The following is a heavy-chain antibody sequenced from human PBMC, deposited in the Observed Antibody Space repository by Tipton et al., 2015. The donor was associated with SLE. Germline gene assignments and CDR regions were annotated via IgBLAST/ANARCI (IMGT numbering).Heavy chain of an antibody. CDR1: GFTFSTYW. Sequence: SLRLSCAASGFTFSTYWMNWVRQAPGKGLEWVANIKEDGSEKYYVDSVKGRFTISRDNAKNSLYLHMNSLRAEDTVVYYCPCSGCPAGWGQGTLVIVSS. CDR3: PCSGCPAG. J-gene: IGHJ4*02. D-gene: IGHD6-19*01. V-gene: IGHV3-7*01. CDR2: IKEDGSEK.